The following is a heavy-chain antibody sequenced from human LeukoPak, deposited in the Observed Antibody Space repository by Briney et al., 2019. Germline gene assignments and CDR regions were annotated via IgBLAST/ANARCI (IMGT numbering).Heavy chain of an antibody. V-gene: IGHV3-30*03. CDR1: GFSSSSYG. CDR3: ARATRGGQLWFGELFFDY. J-gene: IGHJ4*02. Sequence: PGGSLRLSCAASGFSSSSYGMHWVRQAPGKGLEWVAVISYDGSNKYYADSVKGRFTISRDNSKNTLYLQMNSLRAEDTAVYYCARATRGGQLWFGELFFDYWGQGTLVTVSS. CDR2: ISYDGSNK. D-gene: IGHD3-10*01.